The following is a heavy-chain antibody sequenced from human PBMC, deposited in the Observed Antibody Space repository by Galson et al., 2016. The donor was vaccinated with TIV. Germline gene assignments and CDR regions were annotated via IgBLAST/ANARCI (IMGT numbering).Heavy chain of an antibody. CDR3: ARDLAKGGIVVAQGAFDI. CDR1: GFTFSSYS. V-gene: IGHV3-48*01. CDR2: ISSSSSSI. Sequence: SLRLSCAASGFTFSSYSMNWVRQAPGKGLEWVSYISSSSSSIYYADSVKGRFTISRDNVKNSLYLQMNGLRAEDTAVYYCARDLAKGGIVVAQGAFDIWGQGTMVTVSS. D-gene: IGHD3-22*01. J-gene: IGHJ3*02.